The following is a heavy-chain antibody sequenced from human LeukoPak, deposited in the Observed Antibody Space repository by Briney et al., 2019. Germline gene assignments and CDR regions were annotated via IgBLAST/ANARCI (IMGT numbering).Heavy chain of an antibody. D-gene: IGHD1-26*01. CDR2: IVVGSGNT. V-gene: IGHV1-58*02. CDR1: GFTFTSSA. Sequence: SVKVSCKASGFTFTSSAMQWVRQTRGQRLEWIGWIVVGSGNTNYAQKFQERVTITRDMPTSTAYMELSSLRSEDTAVYYCAAPFGAPSGSYESPLYYYYGMDVWGQGTTVTVSS. CDR3: AAPFGAPSGSYESPLYYYYGMDV. J-gene: IGHJ6*02.